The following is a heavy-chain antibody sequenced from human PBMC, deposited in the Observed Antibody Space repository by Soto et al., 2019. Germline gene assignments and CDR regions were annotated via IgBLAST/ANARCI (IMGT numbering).Heavy chain of an antibody. CDR3: ARGVPFYYGSGSDLSTVDY. CDR1: GYTLTELS. Sequence: ASVKVSCKVSGYTLTELSMHWVRQAPGKGLEWMGWISAYNGNTNYAQKLQGRVTMTTDTSTSTAYMELRSLRSDDTAVYYCARGVPFYYGSGSDLSTVDYWGQGTLVTVSS. J-gene: IGHJ4*02. CDR2: ISAYNGNT. D-gene: IGHD3-10*01. V-gene: IGHV1-18*01.